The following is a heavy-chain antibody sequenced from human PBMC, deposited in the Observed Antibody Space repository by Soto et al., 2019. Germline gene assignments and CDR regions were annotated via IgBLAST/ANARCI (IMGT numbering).Heavy chain of an antibody. CDR2: IKQDGSEK. D-gene: IGHD3-22*01. Sequence: GGSLRLSCAASGFTFNNHWMTWVRQAPGKGLEWVANIKQDGSEKYYVDSVKGRFTISRDNAKNSLYLQMNSLRAEDTAAYYCARVVVITDDGFDVWGQGTMVTVSS. CDR1: GFTFNNHW. CDR3: ARVVVITDDGFDV. V-gene: IGHV3-7*03. J-gene: IGHJ3*01.